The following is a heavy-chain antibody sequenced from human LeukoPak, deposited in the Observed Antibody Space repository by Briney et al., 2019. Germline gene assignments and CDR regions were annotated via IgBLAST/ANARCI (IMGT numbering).Heavy chain of an antibody. Sequence: PGGSLRLSCAASGFTFSSYAMSWVRQAPGKGLEWVSAISGSGGSTYYADSVKGRFTISRDNSKNTLYLQMNSLRAEDTAVYYCAKDRDRGRHSSGWYVFDYWGQGTLVTVSS. V-gene: IGHV3-23*01. CDR2: ISGSGGST. D-gene: IGHD6-19*01. CDR1: GFTFSSYA. J-gene: IGHJ4*02. CDR3: AKDRDRGRHSSGWYVFDY.